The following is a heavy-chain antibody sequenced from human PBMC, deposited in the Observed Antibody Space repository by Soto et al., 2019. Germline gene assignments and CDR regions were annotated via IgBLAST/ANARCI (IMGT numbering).Heavy chain of an antibody. CDR1: GGSISSRSSY. V-gene: IGHV4-39*01. J-gene: IGHJ3*02. D-gene: IGHD4-17*01. CDR3: ARQIVGDGGDAFDI. Sequence: PSETLSLTCTVSGGSISSRSSYWGWIRQPPGKGLEWIGSIYYIGNTYYNPSLKSRVAISIDSSKTRFSLKLNSVTTADTAVYYCARQIVGDGGDAFDIWGQGTMVT. CDR2: IYYIGNT.